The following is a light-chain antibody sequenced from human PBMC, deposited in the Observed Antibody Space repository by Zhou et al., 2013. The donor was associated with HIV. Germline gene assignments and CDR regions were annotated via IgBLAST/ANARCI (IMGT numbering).Light chain of an antibody. CDR2: GAS. Sequence: EIVLTQAPGTLSLSPGERATLSCRASQSLSTGYLAWYQQKPGQAPRLLIYGASNRAAAVPDRFSGGGSGTDFALTISRLEPEDFAVYYCQFYNNWPPTWTFGRGTKVEMK. J-gene: IGKJ1*01. V-gene: IGKV3-20*01. CDR1: QSLSTGY. CDR3: QFYNNWPPTWT.